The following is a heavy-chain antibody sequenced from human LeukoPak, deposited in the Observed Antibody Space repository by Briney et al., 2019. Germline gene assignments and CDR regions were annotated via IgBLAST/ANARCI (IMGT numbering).Heavy chain of an antibody. CDR3: ARDPRTGTMPASIDY. D-gene: IGHD1-1*01. J-gene: IGHJ4*02. Sequence: SVKVSCKASGGTFSSYAISWVRQAPGQGLEWMGRIIPILGIANYAQKFQGRVTITADKSTSTAYMELSSLRSEDTAVYYCARDPRTGTMPASIDYWGQGTLVTVSS. CDR2: IIPILGIA. CDR1: GGTFSSYA. V-gene: IGHV1-69*04.